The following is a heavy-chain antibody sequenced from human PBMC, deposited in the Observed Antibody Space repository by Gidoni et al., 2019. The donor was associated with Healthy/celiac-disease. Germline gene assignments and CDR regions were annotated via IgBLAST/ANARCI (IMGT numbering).Heavy chain of an antibody. J-gene: IGHJ4*02. D-gene: IGHD3-3*01. CDR1: GGSISSSSYY. V-gene: IGHV4-39*01. Sequence: QLQLQESGPGLVQPSETLSLTCTVSGGSISSSSYYWGWIRQPPGKGLEWIGSIYYSGSTYYNPSLKSRVTISVDTSKNQFSLKLSSVTAADTAVYYCARAGFGYYFDYWGQGTLVTVSS. CDR3: ARAGFGYYFDY. CDR2: IYYSGST.